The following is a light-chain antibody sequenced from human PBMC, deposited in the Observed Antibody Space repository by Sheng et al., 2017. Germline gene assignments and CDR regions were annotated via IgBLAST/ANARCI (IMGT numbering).Light chain of an antibody. CDR2: MAS. V-gene: IGKV1-5*03. CDR1: QIVNTW. J-gene: IGKJ1*01. CDR3: QQYNTYSRT. Sequence: DIQMTQSPSTLSASVGERVTITCRASQIVNTWLAWYQQKPGKAPKLLIYMASSLETGVPSRFSGSGSGTEFTLTISSLQPDDFATYYCQQYNTYSRTFGQGTKWNSN.